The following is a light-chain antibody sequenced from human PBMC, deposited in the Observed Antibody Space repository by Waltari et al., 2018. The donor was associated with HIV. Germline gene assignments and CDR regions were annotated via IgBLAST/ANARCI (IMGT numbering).Light chain of an antibody. CDR3: GTWDRSLSAAV. CDR2: DNN. V-gene: IGLV1-51*01. J-gene: IGLJ3*02. CDR1: TSNIGNDY. Sequence: QSVLTQPPSVSAAPGQKVTISCSGSTSNIGNDYVSWYQHVPGAAPRLIIYDNNRRPSGIPDRFSGSRSGTSATLCITGLQTGDEAHYYCGTWDRSLSAAVFGGGTKLTVL.